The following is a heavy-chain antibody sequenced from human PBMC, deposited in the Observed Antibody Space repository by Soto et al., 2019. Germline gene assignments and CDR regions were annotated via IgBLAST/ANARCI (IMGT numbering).Heavy chain of an antibody. CDR1: GGSFSGYY. Sequence: SETLSLTCAVSGGSFSGYYWSWIRQPPGKGLEWIGEINHSGSTNYNPSLKSRVTISVDTSKNQFYLKLSTVTAADTAVYYCAEGTAAEAEYFQHWGQGTLVTVSS. CDR3: AEGTAAEAEYFQH. V-gene: IGHV4-34*01. J-gene: IGHJ1*01. CDR2: INHSGST. D-gene: IGHD6-13*01.